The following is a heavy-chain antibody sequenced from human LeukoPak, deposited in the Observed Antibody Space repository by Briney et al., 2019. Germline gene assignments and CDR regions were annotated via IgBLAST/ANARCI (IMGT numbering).Heavy chain of an antibody. V-gene: IGHV3-66*01. Sequence: GGSLRLSCAASGFTVSSNYMSWVRQAPGKGLEWVSVIYSGGSTYYADSVKGRFTISRDNSKNTVDLQMNSLRAEDTAVYYCARGGGDDSSVAYGGQGTLVTVYS. D-gene: IGHD3-22*01. J-gene: IGHJ4*02. CDR2: IYSGGST. CDR1: GFTVSSNY. CDR3: ARGGGDDSSVAY.